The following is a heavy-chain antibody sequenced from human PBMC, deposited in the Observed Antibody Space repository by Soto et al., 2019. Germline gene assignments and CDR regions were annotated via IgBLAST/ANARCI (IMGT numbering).Heavy chain of an antibody. J-gene: IGHJ6*02. CDR2: MNRNSGNT. Sequence: QVQLVQSGAEVKKPGASVKVSCKASGYTFTSDDINWVRQATGQGLEWMGWMNRNSGNTGYAQKCQGRVTMTSNTSTSTAYIELSSLRSEDTAVYYCASERRLGIDGMDVWGQGTTVTVSS. D-gene: IGHD7-27*01. CDR1: GYTFTSDD. V-gene: IGHV1-8*01. CDR3: ASERRLGIDGMDV.